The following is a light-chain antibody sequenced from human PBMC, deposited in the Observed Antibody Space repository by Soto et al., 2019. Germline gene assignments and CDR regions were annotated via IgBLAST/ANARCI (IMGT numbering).Light chain of an antibody. V-gene: IGLV2-14*01. CDR3: SSYTTSSTSHVV. J-gene: IGLJ2*01. Sequence: QPVLTQPASVSGSPGQSITISCTGTSSDVGGYNYVSWYQQHPGKAPKLMIYDVSNRPSGVSNRVSGSKSGNTASLTISGLQAEDEADYYCSSYTTSSTSHVVFGGGTKLTVL. CDR1: SSDVGGYNY. CDR2: DVS.